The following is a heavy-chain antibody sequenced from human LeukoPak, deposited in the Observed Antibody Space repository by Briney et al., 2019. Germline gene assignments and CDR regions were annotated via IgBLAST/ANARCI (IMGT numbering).Heavy chain of an antibody. CDR1: GFTFSSYE. V-gene: IGHV3-48*03. CDR3: ARVTTVVRGYYYYYMDV. D-gene: IGHD4-23*01. J-gene: IGHJ6*03. Sequence: GGSLRLSCVASGFTFSSYEMNWVRQAPGKGLEWVSYISSSGSTIYYADSVKGRFTISRDNAKNSLYLQMNSLRAEDTAVYYCARVTTVVRGYYYYYMDVWGKGTTVTISS. CDR2: ISSSGSTI.